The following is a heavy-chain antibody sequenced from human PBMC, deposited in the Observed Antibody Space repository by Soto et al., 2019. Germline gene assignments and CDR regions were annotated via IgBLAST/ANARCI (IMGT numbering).Heavy chain of an antibody. CDR3: ARHYHQPRTHFDY. J-gene: IGHJ4*02. D-gene: IGHD2-2*01. V-gene: IGHV5-51*01. CDR2: IYPGDSDT. CDR1: GYSFTSYW. Sequence: GESLKISCKGSGYSFTSYWIGWVRQMPGKGLEWMGIIYPGDSDTRYSPSFQGQVTISADKSISTAYLQWSSLTASDTAMYYCARHYHQPRTHFDYWGQGTLVTVSS.